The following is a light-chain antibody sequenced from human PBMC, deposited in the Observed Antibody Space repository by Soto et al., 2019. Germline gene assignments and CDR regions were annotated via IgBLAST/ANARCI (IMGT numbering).Light chain of an antibody. CDR2: DVG. CDR3: NSYRTVSTYV. Sequence: QSALTQPASVSGSPGQSITIACTGTSSDIGGYNFVSWYQQHPGKAPKLLIYDVGNRPSAVSNRFSGSKSGNTASLTISGLQAEDEAHYYCNSYRTVSTYVFGTGTKLTVL. CDR1: SSDIGGYNF. J-gene: IGLJ1*01. V-gene: IGLV2-14*01.